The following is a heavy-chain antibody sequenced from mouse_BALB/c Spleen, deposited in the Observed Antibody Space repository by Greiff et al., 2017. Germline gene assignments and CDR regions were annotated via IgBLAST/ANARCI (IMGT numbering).Heavy chain of an antibody. D-gene: IGHD1-1*02. V-gene: IGHV2-9*02. CDR1: GFSLTSYG. Sequence: VQGVESGPGLVAPSQSLSITCTVSGFSLTSYGVHWVRQPPGKGLEWLGVIWAGGSTNYNSALMSRLSISKDNSKSQVFLKMNSLQTDDTAMYYCARVWSRAMDYWGQGTSVTVSS. CDR3: ARVWSRAMDY. CDR2: IWAGGST. J-gene: IGHJ4*01.